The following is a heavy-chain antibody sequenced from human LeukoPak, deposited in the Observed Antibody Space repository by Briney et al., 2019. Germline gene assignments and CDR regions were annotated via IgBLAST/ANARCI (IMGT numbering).Heavy chain of an antibody. J-gene: IGHJ5*02. CDR3: ARIAVATAYNWFDP. CDR1: GGSFSGYY. D-gene: IGHD5-12*01. CDR2: INHSGST. V-gene: IGHV4-34*01. Sequence: PSETLSLTCAVYGGSFSGYYWSWIRQPPGKGLEWIGEINHSGSTNYNPSLKSRVTISVDTSKNQFSLKLSSVTAADTAVYYCARIAVATAYNWFDPWGQGTLVTVSS.